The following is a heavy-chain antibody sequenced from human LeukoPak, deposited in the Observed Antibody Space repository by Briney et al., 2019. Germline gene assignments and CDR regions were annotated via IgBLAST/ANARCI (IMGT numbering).Heavy chain of an antibody. CDR1: GGSFSGYY. Sequence: TPSETLSLTCAVYGGSFSGYYWSWIRKPPGKGLEWIGEINHSGSTNYNPSLKSRVTISVDTSKNQFSLKLSSVTAADTAVYYCARITTTWYSSQIFDYWGEGTLVTVSS. V-gene: IGHV4-34*01. D-gene: IGHD6-13*01. J-gene: IGHJ4*02. CDR2: INHSGST. CDR3: ARITTTWYSSQIFDY.